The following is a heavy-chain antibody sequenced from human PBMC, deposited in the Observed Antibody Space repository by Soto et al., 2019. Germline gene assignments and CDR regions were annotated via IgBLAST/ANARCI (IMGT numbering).Heavy chain of an antibody. J-gene: IGHJ4*02. CDR2: IYWDGIE. CDR1: GFSLTTSGVG. D-gene: IGHD2-15*01. CDR3: AHSPCSGGTCYLFDH. Sequence: SGPTLGNPTQTLTLNCTVSGFSLTTSGVGVGWIRQPPGKAPEWLALIYWDGIERYSPSLRSRLTITMDTSKNQVVLTMTTMDPVDTATYYCAHSPCSGGTCYLFDHWGQGTPVTVSS. V-gene: IGHV2-5*02.